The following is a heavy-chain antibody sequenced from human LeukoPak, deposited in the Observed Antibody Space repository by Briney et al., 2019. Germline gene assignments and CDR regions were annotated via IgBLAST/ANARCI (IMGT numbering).Heavy chain of an antibody. J-gene: IGHJ3*02. Sequence: RASETLSLTCTVSGASIGSFYWVWIRQPAGKGLEWIGRLYNGGGTYYSPSLRSRVTMPVDTSKNQFSLKLKSVTAADTAVYYCARGVEASGVGFYAFDIWGQGAMVTVSS. CDR1: GASIGSFY. D-gene: IGHD6-13*01. V-gene: IGHV4-4*07. CDR2: LYNGGGT. CDR3: ARGVEASGVGFYAFDI.